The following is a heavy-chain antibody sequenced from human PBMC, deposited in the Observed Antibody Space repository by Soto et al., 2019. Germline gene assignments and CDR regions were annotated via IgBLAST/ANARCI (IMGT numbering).Heavy chain of an antibody. Sequence: ASVKVSCKASGYIFSSYGISWVRQAPGQRLEWMGWINTYNGNTNYAQKLQGRVTMTTDASTSTAYMELRTLRSDDTAVYYCARDLGGGTYFGYWGQRTLVTVSS. J-gene: IGHJ4*02. CDR3: ARDLGGGTYFGY. D-gene: IGHD2-21*01. V-gene: IGHV1-18*01. CDR1: GYIFSSYG. CDR2: INTYNGNT.